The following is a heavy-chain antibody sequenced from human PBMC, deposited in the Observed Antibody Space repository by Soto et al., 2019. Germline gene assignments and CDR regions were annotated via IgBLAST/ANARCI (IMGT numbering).Heavy chain of an antibody. CDR1: GYTFTSYY. Sequence: ASVKVSCKASGYTFTSYYMHWVRQAPGQGLEWMGIINPSGGSTSYAQKFQGRFAISRDDSKNMVYLEMNSLQTEDTAIYYCTTDSYITPIIVRFDYWGHGTLVTVSS. J-gene: IGHJ4*01. V-gene: IGHV1-46*01. D-gene: IGHD3-10*01. CDR2: INPSGGST. CDR3: TTDSYITPIIVRFDY.